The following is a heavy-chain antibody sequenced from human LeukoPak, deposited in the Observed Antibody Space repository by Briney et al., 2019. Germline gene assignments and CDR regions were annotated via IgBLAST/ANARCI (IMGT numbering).Heavy chain of an antibody. CDR3: VRDRADY. D-gene: IGHD3-10*01. Sequence: GGSLRLSCTVSGFPFSRYGVHWVRQAPGKGLEWVAVIWYDGSNEQYADAVKGRFTISRDNSKNMLYLQMNSLRVEDTAVYYCVRDRADYWGQGTLVTVSS. V-gene: IGHV3-33*08. J-gene: IGHJ4*02. CDR2: IWYDGSNE. CDR1: GFPFSRYG.